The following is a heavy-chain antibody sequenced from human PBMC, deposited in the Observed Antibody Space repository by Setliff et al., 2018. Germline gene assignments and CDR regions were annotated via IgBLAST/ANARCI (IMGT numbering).Heavy chain of an antibody. D-gene: IGHD1-7*01. CDR3: ARSRYELPHYYFDY. CDR1: GFSLTTSGTC. Sequence: SGPTLVNPTQTLTLTCTFSGFSLTTSGTCVTWIRQPPGKALEWLARIDWDGDKYYNTSLRTRLPLSKDTSKNQVFLTMTNMDPVDTATYYCARSRYELPHYYFDYWGQGILVTVSS. V-gene: IGHV2-70*11. CDR2: IDWDGDK. J-gene: IGHJ4*02.